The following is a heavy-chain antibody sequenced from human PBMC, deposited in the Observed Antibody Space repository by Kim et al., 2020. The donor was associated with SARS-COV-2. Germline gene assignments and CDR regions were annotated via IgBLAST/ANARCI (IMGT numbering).Heavy chain of an antibody. V-gene: IGHV3-7*01. Sequence: GGSLRLSCAASGFTFSSYWMSWVRQAPGKGLEWVANIKQDGSEKYYVDSVKGRFTISRDNAKNSLYLQMNSLRAEDTAVYYCARLTGYDSSGYYVAGDAFDIWGQGTMVTVSS. CDR3: ARLTGYDSSGYYVAGDAFDI. CDR2: IKQDGSEK. CDR1: GFTFSSYW. D-gene: IGHD3-22*01. J-gene: IGHJ3*02.